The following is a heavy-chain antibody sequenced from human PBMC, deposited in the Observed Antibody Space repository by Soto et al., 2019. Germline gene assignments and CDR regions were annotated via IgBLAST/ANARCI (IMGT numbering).Heavy chain of an antibody. CDR1: GGTFSSYA. Sequence: QVQLVQSGAEVKKPGSSVKVSCKASGGTFSSYAISWVRQAPGQGLEWMGGIIPIFGTANYAQKFQGRVTITADECTXXAXRXXSSLRSEETAVYYCARGKTTVTTWGHYYYYYGMDVWGQGTTVTVSS. V-gene: IGHV1-69*12. CDR3: ARGKTTVTTWGHYYYYYGMDV. J-gene: IGHJ6*02. CDR2: IIPIFGTA. D-gene: IGHD4-17*01.